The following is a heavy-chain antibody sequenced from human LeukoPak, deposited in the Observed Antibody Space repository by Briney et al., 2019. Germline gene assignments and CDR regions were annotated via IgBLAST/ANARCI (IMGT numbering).Heavy chain of an antibody. CDR2: ISGSGDNT. CDR3: ATQRAPERYLPDVIDF. D-gene: IGHD3-16*02. V-gene: IGHV3-23*01. J-gene: IGHJ6*02. Sequence: RGSLSPSCALSLFTLSVAAIGCVRQAPGKGLEWVSGISGSGDNTYYADSVKGRFTISRDNSKNTLYLQVNSLRAEDTAVYYCATQRAPERYLPDVIDFWGQGTTVTVSS. CDR1: LFTLSVAA.